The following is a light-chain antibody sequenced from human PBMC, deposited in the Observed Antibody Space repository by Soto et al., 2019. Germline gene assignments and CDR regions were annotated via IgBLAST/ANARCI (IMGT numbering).Light chain of an antibody. Sequence: QAVVTQEPSFSVSPGGTVTLTCGLTSGSVLTSHYTSWFHQTPGQPPRTLIYSTNSRSPGVPDRFSGSILGNKGALTITGAQADDEGDYYCVLYIGTGLVFGGGTQLTGL. CDR1: SGSVLTSHY. CDR3: VLYIGTGLV. V-gene: IGLV8-61*01. CDR2: STN. J-gene: IGLJ7*01.